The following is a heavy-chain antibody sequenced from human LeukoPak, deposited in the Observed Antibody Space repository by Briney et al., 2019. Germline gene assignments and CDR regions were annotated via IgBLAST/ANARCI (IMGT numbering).Heavy chain of an antibody. CDR3: AKDPRPYSSGWSYYYYYYMDV. CDR2: ISGSGGST. J-gene: IGHJ6*03. V-gene: IGHV3-23*01. CDR1: GFTFSSYA. Sequence: GGSLRLSCAASGFTFSSYAMSWVRQAPGKGLEWVSAISGSGGSTYYADSVKGRFTISRDNSKNTLYLQMNSLRAEDTAVYYCAKDPRPYSSGWSYYYYYYMDVWGKGTTVTVSS. D-gene: IGHD6-19*01.